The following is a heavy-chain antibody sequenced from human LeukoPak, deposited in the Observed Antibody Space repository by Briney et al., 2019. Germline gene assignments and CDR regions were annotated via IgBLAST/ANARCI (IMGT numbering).Heavy chain of an antibody. Sequence: ASVKVSCKASGYTFTTYGISWVRQAPGQGLDWVGRISTYKGDTDFAQNLQGRVTMTTDTSTSTAYMELRSLTSDDTAVYYCERGDTGDYWGQGSLVTVSS. V-gene: IGHV1-18*01. CDR2: ISTYKGDT. CDR1: GYTFTTYG. J-gene: IGHJ4*02. CDR3: ERGDTGDY.